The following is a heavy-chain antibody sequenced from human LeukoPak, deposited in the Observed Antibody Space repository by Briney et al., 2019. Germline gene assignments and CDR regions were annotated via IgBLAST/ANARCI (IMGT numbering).Heavy chain of an antibody. J-gene: IGHJ6*03. CDR3: ARGITMVRGVIMMGGYNSNYYYYYMDV. Sequence: PGGSLTLSCAPSGFTFSTYEMNWVRQAPGKGLEWVSYISTSGSTIYYADSVKGRFTISRDNSKNTLYMQMNSLRAEDTAVYYCARGITMVRGVIMMGGYNSNYYYYYMDVWGKGTTVTISS. D-gene: IGHD3-10*01. CDR2: ISTSGSTI. V-gene: IGHV3-48*03. CDR1: GFTFSTYE.